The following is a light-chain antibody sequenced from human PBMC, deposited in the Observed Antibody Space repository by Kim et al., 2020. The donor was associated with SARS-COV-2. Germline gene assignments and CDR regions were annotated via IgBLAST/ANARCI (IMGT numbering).Light chain of an antibody. V-gene: IGKV1-39*01. Sequence: DIKMTQSPSSLSASVGDRVTVTCRASQSIRNFLNWYQQKPGKAPNLLIYAASRLQGGVSSRFSGSGSGTEFTLTISGLQLEDFATYYCQQSYNSPGTFGPGTKVDTK. CDR1: QSIRNF. J-gene: IGKJ3*01. CDR3: QQSYNSPGT. CDR2: AAS.